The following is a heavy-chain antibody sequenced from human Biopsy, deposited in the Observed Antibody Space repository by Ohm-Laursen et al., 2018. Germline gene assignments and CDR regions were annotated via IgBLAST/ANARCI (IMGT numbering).Heavy chain of an antibody. V-gene: IGHV1-69*06. Sequence: SSVKVSCKTPGGTFSNYGVNWVRQAPGQGLEWLGGNIPILGTGNYAQKFQDRVTVAADTSTSTATMKLRSLRSDDTAVYYCATKLTGYFHHWGQGTLVIVSS. CDR2: NIPILGTG. CDR3: ATKLTGYFHH. J-gene: IGHJ1*01. D-gene: IGHD3-9*01. CDR1: GGTFSNYG.